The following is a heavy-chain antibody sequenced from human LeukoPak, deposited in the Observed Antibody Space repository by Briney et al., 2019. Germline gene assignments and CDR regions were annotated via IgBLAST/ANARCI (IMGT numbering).Heavy chain of an antibody. D-gene: IGHD1-26*01. V-gene: IGHV4-39*01. Sequence: SETLSLTCTVSGGSISSGSYYWGWIRQPPGKGLEWIGSIYYSGSTYYNPSLKSRVTISVDTSKNQFSLKLSSVTAADTAVYYCARQGGIPGGLDPWGQGTLVTVSS. J-gene: IGHJ5*02. CDR1: GGSISSGSYY. CDR2: IYYSGST. CDR3: ARQGGIPGGLDP.